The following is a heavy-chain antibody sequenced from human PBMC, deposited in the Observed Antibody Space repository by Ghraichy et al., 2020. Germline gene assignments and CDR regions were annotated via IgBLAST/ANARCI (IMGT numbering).Heavy chain of an antibody. CDR3: ARTVLMVYALNWFDP. CDR1: GGSFSGYY. D-gene: IGHD2-8*01. Sequence: SETLSLTCAVYGGSFSGYYWSWIRQPPGKGLEWIGEINHSGSTNYNPSLKSRVTISVDTSKNQFSLKLSSVTAADTAVYYCARTVLMVYALNWFDPWGQGTLVTVSS. V-gene: IGHV4-34*01. J-gene: IGHJ5*02. CDR2: INHSGST.